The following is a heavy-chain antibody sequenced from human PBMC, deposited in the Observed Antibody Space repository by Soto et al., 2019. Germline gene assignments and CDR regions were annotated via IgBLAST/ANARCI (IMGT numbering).Heavy chain of an antibody. V-gene: IGHV3-66*01. CDR2: IYRGGTI. Sequence: EVQVVESGGRLVQPGGSLTVSCAASGFSVSNSYMSWVRQAPGKGLEWVSVIYRGGTIDYADSVKGRFTSSRDISKNMVYLQMNSLRAEDTAMYYCVTGQWPPFGYWGQGTLVTVSS. CDR1: GFSVSNSY. D-gene: IGHD3-16*01. CDR3: VTGQWPPFGY. J-gene: IGHJ4*02.